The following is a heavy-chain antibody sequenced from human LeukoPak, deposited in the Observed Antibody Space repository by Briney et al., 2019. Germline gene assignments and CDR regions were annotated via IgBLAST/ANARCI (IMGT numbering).Heavy chain of an antibody. CDR1: NGSMTSDSYY. Sequence: PSETLSLTCSVSNGSMTSDSYYWAWVRQPPGKGLEWIGSIFYSGKTYYSASLKSRVTVSLDTSKKNFFLRLSSVTAADTAVYFCASLWIVATWFDAWGQGALVTVSS. CDR2: IFYSGKT. D-gene: IGHD2-2*03. V-gene: IGHV4-39*02. J-gene: IGHJ5*02. CDR3: ASLWIVATWFDA.